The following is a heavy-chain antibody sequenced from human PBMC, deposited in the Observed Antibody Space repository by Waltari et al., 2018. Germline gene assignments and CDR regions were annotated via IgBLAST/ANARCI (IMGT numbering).Heavy chain of an antibody. J-gene: IGHJ6*02. Sequence: QVQLQESGPGLVKPFETLALTCTVSGGSIGNYYWSWIRLSPRKGLEWIGHIYHTGRTKYSTALKSRVSMSVDTSKSQVSLRLTAVTAADSAVYYCARSGIERDYGDYYYYGLNVWGRGTTVTVSS. CDR1: GGSIGNYY. CDR3: ARSGIERDYGDYYYYGLNV. D-gene: IGHD3-10*01. V-gene: IGHV4-59*01. CDR2: IYHTGRT.